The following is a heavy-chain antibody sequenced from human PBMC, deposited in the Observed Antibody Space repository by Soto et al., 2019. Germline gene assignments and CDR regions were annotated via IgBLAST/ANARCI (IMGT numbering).Heavy chain of an antibody. V-gene: IGHV1-69*13. J-gene: IGHJ6*02. CDR1: GDTFGNHA. CDR2: IIPIFGSL. CDR3: ARAGSNSAKYFYYGLDV. D-gene: IGHD6-13*01. Sequence: SVKVSCKASGDTFGNHAISWVRQAPGHGLDWMGGIIPIFGSLNYAQKFQGRVTITADESTNTTYMELIALRPEDTAVYFCARAGSNSAKYFYYGLDVWGRGTTVTVSS.